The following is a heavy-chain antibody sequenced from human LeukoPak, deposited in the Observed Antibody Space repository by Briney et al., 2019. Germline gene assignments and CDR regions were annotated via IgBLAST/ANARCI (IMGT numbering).Heavy chain of an antibody. CDR3: ARAYCSSTTCYFYIAFDY. Sequence: GESLKISCKGSGYRFTSYWIAWVRQMPGKGLEWIGIIYPGDSETRYSPSFQGQVTISVDKSISTAYLQWSSLKASDTAMYSCARAYCSSTTCYFYIAFDYWGQGTLVTVSS. CDR1: GYRFTSYW. V-gene: IGHV5-51*01. D-gene: IGHD2-2*01. J-gene: IGHJ4*02. CDR2: IYPGDSET.